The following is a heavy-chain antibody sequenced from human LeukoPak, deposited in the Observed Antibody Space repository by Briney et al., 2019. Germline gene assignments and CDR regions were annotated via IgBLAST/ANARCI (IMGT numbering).Heavy chain of an antibody. J-gene: IGHJ5*02. D-gene: IGHD1-26*01. CDR3: ARRLVVRASWLDP. V-gene: IGHV4-34*01. Sequence: SETLSLTCAVYGGSFSGYYWSWIRQPPGKGLEWIGEINHSGSTNYNPSLKSRVTISVDTSKNQFSLKLSSVTAADTAVYYCARRLVVRASWLDPWGQGTLVTVSS. CDR1: GGSFSGYY. CDR2: INHSGST.